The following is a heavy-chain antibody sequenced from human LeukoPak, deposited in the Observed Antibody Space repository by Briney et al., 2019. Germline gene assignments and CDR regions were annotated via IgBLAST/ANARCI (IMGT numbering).Heavy chain of an antibody. CDR1: GGTFSSYT. V-gene: IGHV1-69*05. Sequence: SVKVSCKASGGTFSSYTISWVRQAPGQGLEWMGGIIPIFGTANYAQKFQGRVTITTDESTSTAYMELSSLRSEDTAVYYCARSGSYRAEYFQHWGQGTLVTVSS. CDR3: ARSGSYRAEYFQH. D-gene: IGHD1-26*01. J-gene: IGHJ1*01. CDR2: IIPIFGTA.